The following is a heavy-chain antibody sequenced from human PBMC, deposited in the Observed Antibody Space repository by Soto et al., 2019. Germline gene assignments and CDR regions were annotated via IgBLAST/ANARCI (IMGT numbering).Heavy chain of an antibody. CDR1: GGSISSGGYS. V-gene: IGHV4-30-2*01. J-gene: IGHJ4*02. Sequence: QLQLQESGSGLVKPSQTLSLTCAVSGGSISSGGYSWSWIRQPPGKGLEWIGYIYHSGSTYYNPSLRSRVTLAVDRGTNQLSLKLSSVTAADTAVDYCARVGDITPFDYWGQGTLVTVSS. D-gene: IGHD3-10*01. CDR2: IYHSGST. CDR3: ARVGDITPFDY.